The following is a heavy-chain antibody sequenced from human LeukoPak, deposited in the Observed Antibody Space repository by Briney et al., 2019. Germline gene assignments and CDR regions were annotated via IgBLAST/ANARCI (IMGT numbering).Heavy chain of an antibody. V-gene: IGHV4-59*08. J-gene: IGHJ5*02. Sequence: PSETLSLTCTVSGGSIISYYWSWIRQPPGKGLEWIGYIYYSGSTNYNPSLKSRVTISVDTSKNQFSLKLSSVTAADTAVYYCARHSSDVDTVWFDPWGQGTLVTVSS. D-gene: IGHD5-18*01. CDR1: GGSIISYY. CDR2: IYYSGST. CDR3: ARHSSDVDTVWFDP.